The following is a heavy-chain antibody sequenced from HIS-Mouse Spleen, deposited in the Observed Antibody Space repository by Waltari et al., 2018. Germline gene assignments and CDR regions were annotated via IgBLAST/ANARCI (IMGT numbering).Heavy chain of an antibody. Sequence: VQPEEWGPELEKHSETRSLASTVSVYSISRDQYWCWIWLHPGKWRARIGCIYHRGSTYSNPSLKSRVTISVDTSKNQFSLKLSSVTAADTAVYYCARSICPYYYDSSGYYSGCAFYIWGQGTMVTVSA. V-gene: IGHV4-38-2*02. CDR3: ARSICPYYYDSSGYYSGCAFYI. CDR1: VYSISRDQY. D-gene: IGHD3-22*01. J-gene: IGHJ3*02. CDR2: IYHRGST.